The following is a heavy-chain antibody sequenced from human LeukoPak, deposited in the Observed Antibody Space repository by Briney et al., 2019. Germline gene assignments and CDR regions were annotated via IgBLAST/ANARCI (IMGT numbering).Heavy chain of an antibody. D-gene: IGHD6-13*01. CDR1: GFTVSSNY. Sequence: GGSLRLSCAASGFTVSSNYMSWVRQAPGKGLEWVANVKQDGSEKYYVDSVKGRFTISRDNGKNSLYLQMNSLRAEDTAVYYCARASYSSSWFPTYFDYWGQGTLVTVSS. V-gene: IGHV3-7*01. J-gene: IGHJ4*02. CDR2: VKQDGSEK. CDR3: ARASYSSSWFPTYFDY.